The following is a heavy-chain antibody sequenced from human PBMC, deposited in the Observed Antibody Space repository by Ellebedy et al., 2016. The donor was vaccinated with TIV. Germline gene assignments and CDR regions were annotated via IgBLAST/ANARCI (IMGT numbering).Heavy chain of an antibody. Sequence: SETLSLTCTVSGGSISSGGYYWSWIRQHPGKGLEWIGYIYYSGSTNYNPSLKSRVTISVDTSKNQFSLKLSSVTAADTAVYYCARLWGTPMNPPFDYWGQGALVTVSP. V-gene: IGHV4-61*08. D-gene: IGHD1-7*01. CDR2: IYYSGST. CDR1: GGSISSGGYY. CDR3: ARLWGTPMNPPFDY. J-gene: IGHJ4*02.